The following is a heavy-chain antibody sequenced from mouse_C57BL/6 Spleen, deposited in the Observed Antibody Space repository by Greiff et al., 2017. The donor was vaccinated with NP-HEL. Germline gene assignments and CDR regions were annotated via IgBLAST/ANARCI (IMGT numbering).Heavy chain of an antibody. V-gene: IGHV1-64*01. CDR3: ARPLRGYAMDY. Sequence: VQLQQPGAELVKPGASVKLSCKASGYTFTSYWMHWVKQRPGQGLEWIGMIHPNSGSTNYNEKFKSKATLTVDKSSSTAYMQLSSLTSEDSAVYYCARPLRGYAMDYWGQGTSVTVSS. CDR2: IHPNSGST. D-gene: IGHD1-1*01. J-gene: IGHJ4*01. CDR1: GYTFTSYW.